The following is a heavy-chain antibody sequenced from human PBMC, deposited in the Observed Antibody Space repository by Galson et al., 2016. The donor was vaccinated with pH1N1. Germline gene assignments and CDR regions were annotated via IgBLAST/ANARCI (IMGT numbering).Heavy chain of an antibody. D-gene: IGHD3-10*01. CDR3: TREGANYYGSDGMDV. J-gene: IGHJ6*02. V-gene: IGHV1-69*15. Sequence: SCKASGGIFNSHTISWVRQAPGQGLEWMGRISTLFGTANYAQNFMGRVTISADASTGTAYMELTNLTSQDTAVYCCTREGANYYGSDGMDVWGQGTTVTVSS. CDR1: GGIFNSHT. CDR2: ISTLFGTA.